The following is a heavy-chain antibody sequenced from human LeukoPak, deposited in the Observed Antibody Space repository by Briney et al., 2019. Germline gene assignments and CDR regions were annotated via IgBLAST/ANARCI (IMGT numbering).Heavy chain of an antibody. CDR1: GYTFTNYA. V-gene: IGHV1-3*01. CDR3: ARDTYYHDSSGYGGAAFDI. CDR2: INAGNGNT. Sequence: ASVKVSCKASGYTFTNYAIHWVRQAPGQRLEWMGWINAGNGNTKYSQKFQGRVTITTDTSASTAYMELSSLRSEDTAVYYCARDTYYHDSSGYGGAAFDIWGQGTMVTVSS. D-gene: IGHD3-22*01. J-gene: IGHJ3*02.